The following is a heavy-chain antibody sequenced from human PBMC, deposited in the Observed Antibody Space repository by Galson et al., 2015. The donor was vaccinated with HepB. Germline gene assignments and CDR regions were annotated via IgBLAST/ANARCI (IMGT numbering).Heavy chain of an antibody. D-gene: IGHD3-10*01. J-gene: IGHJ4*02. CDR3: ARARRYYGSARSFDY. CDR2: IKQAGSET. Sequence: SLRLSCAASGFTFSNYWMSWVRQAPGKGLERVANIKQAGSETDYADSVKGRFTISRDNANNSLYLQMNSPRAEDTAVYYCARARRYYGSARSFDYWGQGTLVTVSS. CDR1: GFTFSNYW. V-gene: IGHV3-7*01.